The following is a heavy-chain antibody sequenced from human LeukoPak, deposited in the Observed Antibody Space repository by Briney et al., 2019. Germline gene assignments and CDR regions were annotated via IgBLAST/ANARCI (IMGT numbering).Heavy chain of an antibody. V-gene: IGHV4-59*01. CDR3: ARLTTWEGYCFDY. Sequence: PSETLSLTCTVSGGSISSYYWSWVRQPPGKGLEWIGYVYYTGSTNYNPSLRSRVTISVDTSKNQFSLNLSSVTAADTAVYYCARLTTWEGYCFDYWGQGTLVTVSS. D-gene: IGHD1-26*01. CDR1: GGSISSYY. CDR2: VYYTGST. J-gene: IGHJ4*02.